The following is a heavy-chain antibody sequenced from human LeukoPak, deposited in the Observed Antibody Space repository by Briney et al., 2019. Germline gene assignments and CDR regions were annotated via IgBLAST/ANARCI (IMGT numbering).Heavy chain of an antibody. D-gene: IGHD3-3*01. J-gene: IGHJ5*02. CDR1: GGSFSGYY. CDR3: ARYERITIFGVVISSNWFDP. Sequence: SETLSLTCAVYGGSFSGYYWSWVRQPPGKGLEWIGEINHSGSTNYNPALKSRVTISVDTSKNQFSLKLSSVTAADTAVYYCARYERITIFGVVISSNWFDPWGQGTLVTVSS. V-gene: IGHV4-34*01. CDR2: INHSGST.